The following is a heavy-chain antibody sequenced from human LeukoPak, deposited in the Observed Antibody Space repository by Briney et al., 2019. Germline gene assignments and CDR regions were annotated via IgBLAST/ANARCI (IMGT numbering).Heavy chain of an antibody. V-gene: IGHV3-23*01. CDR2: ISGSGIST. Sequence: GGSLRLTCEASGFTFSNYAMTWVRQAPGKGLEWASAISGSGISTYYTDSVKGRFTISRDNSKNTLYLQMNSLRAEDTALYHCAKGRTAVAGVYFFDNWGQGTLVAVSS. CDR3: AKGRTAVAGVYFFDN. J-gene: IGHJ4*02. D-gene: IGHD6-19*01. CDR1: GFTFSNYA.